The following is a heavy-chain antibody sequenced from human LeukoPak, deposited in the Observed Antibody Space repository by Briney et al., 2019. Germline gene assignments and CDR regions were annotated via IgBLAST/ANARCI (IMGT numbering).Heavy chain of an antibody. V-gene: IGHV1-69*05. CDR2: TIPLFGTT. CDR1: GGSFSSHA. Sequence: ASVKVSCKASGGSFSSHAVGWVRQAPGQGLEWLGGTIPLFGTTRYAQKFQGRVTITTDESTRTAYMDLSSLTSEDTAVYYCARGSWDDVGYYYYYMDAWGKGSTVTVSS. D-gene: IGHD1-1*01. J-gene: IGHJ6*03. CDR3: ARGSWDDVGYYYYYMDA.